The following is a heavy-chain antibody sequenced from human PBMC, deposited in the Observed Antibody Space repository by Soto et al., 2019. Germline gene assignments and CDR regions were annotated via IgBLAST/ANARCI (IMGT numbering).Heavy chain of an antibody. J-gene: IGHJ3*02. Sequence: QVQLVQSGAEVKKPGSSVKVSCETSGATLSSYPINWVRQAPGQGLEWMGGIIPLYGSANYRQKFSGRLTITADRSTSTAYMELSSLTSGDTAVYYCASEQVPVTEGGGGAFDIWGQGTMVIVSS. D-gene: IGHD2-21*01. CDR2: IIPLYGSA. CDR1: GATLSSYP. V-gene: IGHV1-69*06. CDR3: ASEQVPVTEGGGGAFDI.